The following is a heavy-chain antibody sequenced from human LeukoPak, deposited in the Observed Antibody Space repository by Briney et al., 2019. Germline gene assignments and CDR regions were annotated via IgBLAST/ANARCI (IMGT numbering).Heavy chain of an antibody. Sequence: GGSLRLSCAASGFTFSSYSMNWVRQAPGKGLEWVSYISSSSSTIYYADSVKGRFTISRDNAKNSLYLQMNSLRAEDTAVYYCARDYGSGSYYSDAFDIWGQGTMVTVSS. J-gene: IGHJ3*02. D-gene: IGHD3-10*01. V-gene: IGHV3-48*04. CDR1: GFTFSSYS. CDR3: ARDYGSGSYYSDAFDI. CDR2: ISSSSSTI.